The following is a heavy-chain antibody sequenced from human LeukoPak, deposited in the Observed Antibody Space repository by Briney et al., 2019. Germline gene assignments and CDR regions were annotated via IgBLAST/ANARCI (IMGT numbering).Heavy chain of an antibody. CDR2: ISNDGGGT. CDR3: AKGSSGYFADL. CDR1: GFIFNNFG. D-gene: IGHD3-22*01. Sequence: GGSLRLSCTASGFIFNNFGLMWVRQAPGKGLEWVSAISNDGGGTTYADFVKGRFTISRDNSKNTLFLQMNRLRAEDTAFYYCAKGSSGYFADLWGQETLVTVSS. J-gene: IGHJ5*02. V-gene: IGHV3-23*01.